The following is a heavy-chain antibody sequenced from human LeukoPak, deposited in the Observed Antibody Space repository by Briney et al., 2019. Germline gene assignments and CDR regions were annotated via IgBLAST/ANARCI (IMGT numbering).Heavy chain of an antibody. CDR2: IYYSGST. CDR1: GGSISSYY. J-gene: IGHJ3*02. V-gene: IGHV4-59*08. CDR3: ARRGGDHAFDI. D-gene: IGHD2-21*02. Sequence: PSETLSLTCTVSGGSISSYYWSWIRQPPGKGLECIGYIYYSGSTNYNPSLKSRVNISIDTSRTQFSLRLSSVTAADTAMYYCARRGGDHAFDIWGQGTMVTVSS.